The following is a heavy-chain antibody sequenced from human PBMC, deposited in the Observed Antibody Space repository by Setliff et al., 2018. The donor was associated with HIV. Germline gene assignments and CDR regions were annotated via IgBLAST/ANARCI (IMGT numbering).Heavy chain of an antibody. J-gene: IGHJ4*02. CDR1: GGSISSGGYY. V-gene: IGHV4-39*01. Sequence: PSETLSLTCTVSGGSISSGGYYWGWIRQPPGKGLEWIGSVYSSGSTFYNPSLESRVTISVDTSQNQFSLKLTSVTAADTAVYYCASQGRSGWLWGGFVSWGQGTLVTVS. D-gene: IGHD6-19*01. CDR3: ASQGRSGWLWGGFVS. CDR2: VYSSGST.